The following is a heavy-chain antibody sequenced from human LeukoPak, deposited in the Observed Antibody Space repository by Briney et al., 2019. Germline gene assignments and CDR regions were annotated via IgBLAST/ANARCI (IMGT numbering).Heavy chain of an antibody. V-gene: IGHV3-48*02. CDR3: ARVLTAMVTRDY. CDR2: ISSSSGSI. CDR1: GFTFSSYN. D-gene: IGHD5-18*01. J-gene: IGHJ4*02. Sequence: GGSLRLSCAASGFTFSSYNMNWVRQAPGKGLEWVSYISSSSGSIYYADSVKGRFTISRENAKNSLFLQMNSLRDEDTAFYYCARVLTAMVTRDYWGQGTLVTVSS.